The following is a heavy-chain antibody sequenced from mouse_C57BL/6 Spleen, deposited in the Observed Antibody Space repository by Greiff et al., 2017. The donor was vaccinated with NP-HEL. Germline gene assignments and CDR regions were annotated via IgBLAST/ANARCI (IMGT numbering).Heavy chain of an antibody. CDR1: GYTFTSYW. CDR3: ARWGDAMDY. CDR2: IHPNSGST. J-gene: IGHJ4*01. V-gene: IGHV1-64*01. Sequence: QVQLQQPGAELVKPGASVKLSCKASGYTFTSYWMHWVKQRPGQGLEWIGMIHPNSGSTNYNEKFKSKATLTVDKSSSTAYMQLGRLTSEDSAVYYCARWGDAMDYWGQGTSVTVSS.